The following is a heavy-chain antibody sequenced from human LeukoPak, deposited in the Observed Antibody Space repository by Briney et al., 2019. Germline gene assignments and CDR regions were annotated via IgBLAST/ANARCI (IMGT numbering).Heavy chain of an antibody. D-gene: IGHD3-10*01. CDR2: ISYDGSNK. Sequence: GGSLRLSCAASGFTFSSYGMHWVRQAPGKGLEWVAFISYDGSNKFYADSVQGRFTISRDTSKNTLYLQMSSLSAEDTAVYYCARTTTPHYYGSGSYALGYWGQGTLVTVPS. CDR3: ARTTTPHYYGSGSYALGY. J-gene: IGHJ4*02. V-gene: IGHV3-30*03. CDR1: GFTFSSYG.